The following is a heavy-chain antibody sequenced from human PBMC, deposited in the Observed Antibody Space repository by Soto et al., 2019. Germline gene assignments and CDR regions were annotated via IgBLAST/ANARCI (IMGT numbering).Heavy chain of an antibody. CDR2: ISGSGGST. D-gene: IGHD3-22*01. J-gene: IGHJ4*02. CDR1: GFTFSSYA. CDR3: AKPYDSSGYYRLTYFDY. V-gene: IGHV3-23*01. Sequence: GGSLRLSCAASGFTFSSYATTWVRQAPGKGLEWVSVISGSGGSTYYADSVKGRFTISRDNSKNTLYLQMNSLRAEDTAVYYCAKPYDSSGYYRLTYFDYWGQGTLVTVSS.